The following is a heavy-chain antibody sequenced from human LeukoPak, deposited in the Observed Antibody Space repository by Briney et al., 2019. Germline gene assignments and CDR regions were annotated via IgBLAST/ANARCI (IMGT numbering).Heavy chain of an antibody. CDR1: GFTFSSYA. J-gene: IGHJ4*02. CDR3: AKDRNFWSGYSPLDN. CDR2: VSGSGGST. D-gene: IGHD3-3*01. Sequence: GGSLRLSCAASGFTFSSYAMSWVRQAPGKGLEWVSAVSGSGGSTYYADSVKGRFTISRDNSKNTLYLQMNSQRAEDTAVYYCAKDRNFWSGYSPLDNWGQGTLVTVSS. V-gene: IGHV3-23*01.